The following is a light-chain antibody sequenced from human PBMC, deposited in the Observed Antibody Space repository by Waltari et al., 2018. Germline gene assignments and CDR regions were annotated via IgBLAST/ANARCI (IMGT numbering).Light chain of an antibody. CDR1: QSVTSNY. CDR3: QKYGTSPRT. Sequence: EMVLTQSPGTLSLSPGGRATLSCRASQSVTSNYFAWYQQKPGQAPRLIMFGASTRATGIPDRFSGSGSGTDFTLTISRLEPEDFAVYYCQKYGTSPRTFGQGTKVEAK. V-gene: IGKV3-20*01. J-gene: IGKJ1*01. CDR2: GAS.